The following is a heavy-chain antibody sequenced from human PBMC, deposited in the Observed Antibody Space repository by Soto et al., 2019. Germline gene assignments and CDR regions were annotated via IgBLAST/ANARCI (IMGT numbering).Heavy chain of an antibody. CDR1: GFTFSSYA. V-gene: IGHV3-23*01. D-gene: IGHD6-6*01. CDR2: ISGSGGST. CDR3: VKLPAGNEQLEYYYYYGMDV. Sequence: EVQLLESGGGLVQPGGSLRLSCAASGFTFSSYAMSWVRQAPGKGLEWVSAISGSGGSTYYADSVKGRFTISRDNSKNTLYLQMNSLRAEDTAVYYCVKLPAGNEQLEYYYYYGMDVWGQGTTVTVSS. J-gene: IGHJ6*02.